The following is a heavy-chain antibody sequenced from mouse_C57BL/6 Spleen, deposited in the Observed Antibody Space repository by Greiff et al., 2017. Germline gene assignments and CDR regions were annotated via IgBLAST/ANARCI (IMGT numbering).Heavy chain of an antibody. D-gene: IGHD1-1*01. CDR1: GYTFTDYY. J-gene: IGHJ2*01. Sequence: EVQLQQSGPELVKPGASVKISCKASGYTFTDYYMNWVKQSHGKSLEWIGDIDPNNGGTSYNQKFKGKATLTVDKSSSTAYMELRSLTAADSAVYYWARAAVVAPDYRGQGTTLTVSS. CDR2: IDPNNGGT. V-gene: IGHV1-26*01. CDR3: ARAAVVAPDY.